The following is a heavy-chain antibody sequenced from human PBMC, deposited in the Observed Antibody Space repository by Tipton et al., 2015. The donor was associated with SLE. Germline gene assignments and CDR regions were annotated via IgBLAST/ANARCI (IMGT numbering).Heavy chain of an antibody. CDR2: IYNSGSA. CDR1: GASISSGGYY. J-gene: IGHJ5*02. CDR3: ARSADQNWFDP. V-gene: IGHV4-31*03. Sequence: TLSLTCTVSGASISSGGYYWSWIRQHPGEGLEWIGYIYNSGSAHYNASLKSRLTISVDTSKNQFSLKLSSVTAADTAMYYCARSADQNWFDPWGQGTLVTVSS.